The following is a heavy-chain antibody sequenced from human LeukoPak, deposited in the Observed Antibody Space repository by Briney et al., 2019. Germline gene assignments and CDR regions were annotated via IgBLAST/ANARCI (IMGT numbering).Heavy chain of an antibody. CDR1: GGAISSSSYY. V-gene: IGHV4-39*07. CDR2: IYYSGST. J-gene: IGHJ4*02. D-gene: IGHD3-10*01. Sequence: SETLSLTCTVSGGAISSSSYYWGWIRQPPGKGLEWIGSIYYSGSTYYNPSLKSRVTISVDTSKNQFSLKLSSVTAADTAVYYCARGGDRSFDYWGQGTLVTVSS. CDR3: ARGGDRSFDY.